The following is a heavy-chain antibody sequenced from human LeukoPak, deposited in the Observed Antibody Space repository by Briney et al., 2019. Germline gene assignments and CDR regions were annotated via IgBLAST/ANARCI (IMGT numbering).Heavy chain of an antibody. V-gene: IGHV4-38-2*02. CDR2: IYYSGST. J-gene: IGHJ4*02. CDR3: ARGNLTPLDF. D-gene: IGHD1-14*01. Sequence: SETLSLTCSVSDDSITMYYWTWIRQPPGKGLEWIASIYYSGSTYYNPSLKSRVTISVDTSKNQFSLKLTSVTAADTAVYFCARGNLTPLDFWGQGALVTVSS. CDR1: DDSITMYY.